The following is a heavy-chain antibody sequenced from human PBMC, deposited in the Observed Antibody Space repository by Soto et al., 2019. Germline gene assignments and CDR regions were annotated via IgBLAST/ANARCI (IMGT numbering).Heavy chain of an antibody. Sequence: SETLSLTCSVSGGPIRRYYGSWIRQPPGKGLEWFGSIDDSGSDNYSPSLKRRVTISVDTSMNQFSLKLRSVTAADTAVYYCARPDRLFGWLDPWGQRTLVTVSS. CDR2: IDDSGSD. CDR1: GGPIRRYY. CDR3: ARPDRLFGWLDP. V-gene: IGHV4-59*01. J-gene: IGHJ5*02. D-gene: IGHD3-16*01.